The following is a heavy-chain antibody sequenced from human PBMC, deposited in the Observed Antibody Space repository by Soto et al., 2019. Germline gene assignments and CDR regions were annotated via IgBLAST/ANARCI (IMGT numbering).Heavy chain of an antibody. J-gene: IGHJ5*02. V-gene: IGHV4-61*08. CDR1: GGSISSGGYY. D-gene: IGHD6-19*01. CDR2: NYDSGST. CDR3: ARDQSVAGPTTFFDP. Sequence: SETLSLTCTVSGGSISSGGYYWSWIRQHPGKGREGIGYNYDSGSTNYNPSLKSRVTMSVDTSKNQFSLRVSSLTAADTAVYYCARDQSVAGPTTFFDPWGQGVLVTVSS.